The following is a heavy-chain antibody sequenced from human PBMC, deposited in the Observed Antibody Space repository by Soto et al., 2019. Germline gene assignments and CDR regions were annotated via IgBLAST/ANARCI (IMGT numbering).Heavy chain of an antibody. Sequence: SETLSLTCAVSGDSVSNDNYYWSWIRQPPGKGLEWIGYIYYSGTTNYNSYLKSRLSLSVDMSKNQFSLKLASVTAADTAVYFCARSQRGRAAFTFDYWGQGALVTVSS. CDR2: IYYSGTT. D-gene: IGHD3-16*01. CDR3: ARSQRGRAAFTFDY. J-gene: IGHJ4*02. CDR1: GDSVSNDNYY. V-gene: IGHV4-61*01.